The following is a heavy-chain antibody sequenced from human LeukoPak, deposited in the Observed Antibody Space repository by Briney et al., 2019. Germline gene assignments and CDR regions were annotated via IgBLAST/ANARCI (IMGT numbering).Heavy chain of an antibody. CDR1: GFTVSSNY. CDR2: IRYDGSNK. D-gene: IGHD3-9*01. Sequence: GGSLRLSCAASGFTVSSNYMSWVRQAPGKGLEWVAFIRYDGSNKYYADSVKGRFTVSRDNSKNTLYLQMNSLRAEDTAVYYCAKPGLEYYDILTGNFDYWGQGTLVTVSS. CDR3: AKPGLEYYDILTGNFDY. V-gene: IGHV3-30*02. J-gene: IGHJ4*02.